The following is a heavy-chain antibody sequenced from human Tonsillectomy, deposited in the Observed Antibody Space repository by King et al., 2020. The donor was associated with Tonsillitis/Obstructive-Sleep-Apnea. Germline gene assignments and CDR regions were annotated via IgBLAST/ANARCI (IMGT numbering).Heavy chain of an antibody. CDR1: GGSFSDYY. V-gene: IGHV4-34*01. CDR2: INHSGTT. J-gene: IGHJ4*02. Sequence: VQLQQWGAGLLKPSETLSLTCAVHGGSFSDYYWSWIRQPPGKGLEWIGEINHSGTTTYSPSLKSRVTITVDTSKNQFSLRLSSVTAADTAVYYCARGTKPPEQWLIPNGSNYFDYWGQGTLVTVSS. D-gene: IGHD6-19*01. CDR3: ARGTKPPEQWLIPNGSNYFDY.